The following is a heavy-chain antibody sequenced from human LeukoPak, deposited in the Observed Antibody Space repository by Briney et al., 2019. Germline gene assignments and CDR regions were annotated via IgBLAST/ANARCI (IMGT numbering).Heavy chain of an antibody. CDR1: GFTFSSYG. CDR2: IRYDGSNK. CDR3: AKDLYYYDSSGPDY. J-gene: IGHJ4*02. D-gene: IGHD3-22*01. Sequence: GGSLRLSCAASGFTFSSYGMHWVRQAPGKGLEWVAFIRYDGSNKYYADSVKGRFTISRDNSKNTLYLQMNSLRAEDTAVYYCAKDLYYYDSSGPDYWGQGTLVTVSS. V-gene: IGHV3-30*02.